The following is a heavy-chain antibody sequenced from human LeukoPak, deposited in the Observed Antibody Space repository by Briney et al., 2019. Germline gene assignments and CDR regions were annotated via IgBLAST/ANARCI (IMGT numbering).Heavy chain of an antibody. V-gene: IGHV4-34*01. CDR3: ARALSDTVIVVVSTKRRNWFDP. Sequence: SETLSLTCGVSGGSFSGYFWNWIRQPPGKGLEWIGEIDDGGSTNYSSSLKSRVNISLDTSKIQFSLKLSSVTAADTAMYYCARALSDTVIVVVSTKRRNWFDPWGQGALVTVSS. CDR1: GGSFSGYF. D-gene: IGHD2-15*01. CDR2: IDDGGST. J-gene: IGHJ5*02.